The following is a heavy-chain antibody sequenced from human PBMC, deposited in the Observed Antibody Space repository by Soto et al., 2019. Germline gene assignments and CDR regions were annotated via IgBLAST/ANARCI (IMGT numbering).Heavy chain of an antibody. CDR1: GGSINSTNW. Sequence: QVQLQESGPGLVKPSGTLSLTCAVSGGSINSTNWWSWVRQPPGKGLEWIGEIYHSGSTNYNPSLNSRATXSXDXPKNQFSLQLSSVTAADTAVYYCARVWTTVTNWFDPWGQRTLVTVSS. CDR3: ARVWTTVTNWFDP. D-gene: IGHD4-17*01. V-gene: IGHV4-4*02. J-gene: IGHJ5*02. CDR2: IYHSGST.